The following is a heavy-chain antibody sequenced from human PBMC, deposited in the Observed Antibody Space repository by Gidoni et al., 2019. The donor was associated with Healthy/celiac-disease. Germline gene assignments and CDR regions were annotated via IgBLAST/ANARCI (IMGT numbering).Heavy chain of an antibody. Sequence: EVQLVESGGGLVKPGGSLRLSCAASGFPFGSYSLNWVRQAPGKGLEWVSSISSSSSYIYYADSVKGRFTISRDNAKNSLYLQMNSLRAEDTAVYYCARDGPYYYDSSGYYHYFDYWGQGTLVTVSS. D-gene: IGHD3-22*01. CDR1: GFPFGSYS. J-gene: IGHJ4*02. CDR3: ARDGPYYYDSSGYYHYFDY. CDR2: ISSSSSYI. V-gene: IGHV3-21*01.